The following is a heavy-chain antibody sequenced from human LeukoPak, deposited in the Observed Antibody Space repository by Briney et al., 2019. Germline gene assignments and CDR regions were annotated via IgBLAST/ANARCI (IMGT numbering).Heavy chain of an antibody. CDR2: TCTSGST. CDR1: GGSISCYY. D-gene: IGHD3-22*01. CDR3: ARHNTYYYDSSGDYYLGAFDI. J-gene: IGHJ3*02. Sequence: SETLSLACTVSGGSISCYYWSWIRHPPGKGLEWIGYTCTSGSTNYNPSLKSRVTISVDTSKNQFSLKLSSVTAADTAVYYCARHNTYYYDSSGDYYLGAFDIWGQGTMVTVSS. V-gene: IGHV4-4*09.